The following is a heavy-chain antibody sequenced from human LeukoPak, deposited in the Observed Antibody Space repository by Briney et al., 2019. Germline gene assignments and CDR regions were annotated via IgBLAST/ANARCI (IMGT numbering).Heavy chain of an antibody. Sequence: GGSLRLSCAASGFTFSSYAMSWVRQAPGKGLEWVSAISGSGGSTYYADSVKGRFTISRDNSKNTLYLQMNSLRAEDTAVYYCARDIDYGGNRCDYWGQGTLVTVSS. D-gene: IGHD4-23*01. CDR2: ISGSGGST. CDR3: ARDIDYGGNRCDY. J-gene: IGHJ4*02. CDR1: GFTFSSYA. V-gene: IGHV3-23*01.